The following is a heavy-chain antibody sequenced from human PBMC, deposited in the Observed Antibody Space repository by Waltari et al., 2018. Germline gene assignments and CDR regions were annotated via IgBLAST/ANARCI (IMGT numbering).Heavy chain of an antibody. D-gene: IGHD6-13*01. CDR1: GFPPDHVW. CDR2: ISNDGSTT. J-gene: IGHJ4*02. CDR3: ARSLAGRWYLGFDC. V-gene: IGHV3-74*02. Sequence: EEQLVESGGGLLQPGGSLRLSGAAPGFPPDHVWMHWVRLVPGKGLVWLARISNDGSTTNYADFVNGRFTISRDDAKNMLYLQMNSLRAEDTAVYYCARSLAGRWYLGFDCWGQGVLVTVSS.